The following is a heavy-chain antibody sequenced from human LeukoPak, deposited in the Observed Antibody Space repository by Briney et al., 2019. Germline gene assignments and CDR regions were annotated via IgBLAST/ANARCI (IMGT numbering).Heavy chain of an antibody. V-gene: IGHV4-4*07. D-gene: IGHD5-12*01. J-gene: IGHJ5*02. Sequence: SETLSLTCTVSGGSISSYYWSWIRQPAGKGLEWFGRISASGSTSYNPSLQSRVTISVDTSKNQFSLKLTSVTAADTAVYFCARGMAAAYDYSWFDTWGQGTLVTVSS. CDR2: ISASGST. CDR3: ARGMAAAYDYSWFDT. CDR1: GGSISSYY.